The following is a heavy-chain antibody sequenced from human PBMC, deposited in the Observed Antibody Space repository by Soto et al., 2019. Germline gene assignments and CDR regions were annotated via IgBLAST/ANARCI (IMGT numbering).Heavy chain of an antibody. CDR3: ARRGFGGYYYYYYRMDV. D-gene: IGHD3-10*01. CDR1: GGSISSSSYY. V-gene: IGHV4-39*01. J-gene: IGHJ6*02. Sequence: SETLSLTCTVSGGSISSSSYYWGWIRQPPGKGLEWIGSIYYSGSTYYNPSPKSRVTISVDTSKNQFSLKLSSVTAADTAVYYCARRGFGGYYYYYYRMDVWGQGTTVTVSS. CDR2: IYYSGST.